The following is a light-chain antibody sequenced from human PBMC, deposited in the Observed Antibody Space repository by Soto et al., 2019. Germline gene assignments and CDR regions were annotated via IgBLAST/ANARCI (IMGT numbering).Light chain of an antibody. Sequence: DIQMTQSPSTLAASVGDRVTITCRASQSFTRWLAWYQQKPGKAPKLLIYKVSNLEVGVPSRFSGTGSGTEFNFTITDLQPDDFATYYCQQYNRYSLSFGQGTKLEV. CDR1: QSFTRW. CDR3: QQYNRYSLS. J-gene: IGKJ2*03. CDR2: KVS. V-gene: IGKV1-5*03.